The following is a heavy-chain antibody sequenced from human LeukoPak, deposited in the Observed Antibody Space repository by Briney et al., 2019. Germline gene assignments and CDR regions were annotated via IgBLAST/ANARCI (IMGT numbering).Heavy chain of an antibody. J-gene: IGHJ4*02. V-gene: IGHV4-34*01. CDR1: GGSFSGYY. CDR2: INHSGST. Sequence: SETLSLTCAVYGGSFSGYYWSWIRQPPGKGLEWIGEINHSGSTNYNPSLKSRVTISVDTSKNQFSLKLSSVTAADTAVYYCAIREAYYYDSSGYDGYWGQGTLVTVSS. D-gene: IGHD3-22*01. CDR3: AIREAYYYDSSGYDGY.